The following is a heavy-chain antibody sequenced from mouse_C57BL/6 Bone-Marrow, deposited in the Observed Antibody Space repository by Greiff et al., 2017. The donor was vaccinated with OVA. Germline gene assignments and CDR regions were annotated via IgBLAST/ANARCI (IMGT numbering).Heavy chain of an antibody. CDR3: ARPVLLLYYFDY. CDR2: ISSGGSYT. CDR1: GFTFSSYG. V-gene: IGHV5-6*01. Sequence: EVQGVESGGDLVKPGGSLKLSCAASGFTFSSYGMSWVRQTPDKRLEWVATISSGGSYTYYPDSVKGRFTISRDNAKNTLYLQMSSLKSEDTAMYYCARPVLLLYYFDYWGQGTTLTVSS. D-gene: IGHD2-10*01. J-gene: IGHJ2*01.